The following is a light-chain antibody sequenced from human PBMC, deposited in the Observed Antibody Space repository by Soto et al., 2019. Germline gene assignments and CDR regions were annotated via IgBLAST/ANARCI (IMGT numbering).Light chain of an antibody. V-gene: IGKV1-39*01. CDR3: QQSYSTPIT. CDR1: QGIDTS. CDR2: AAS. J-gene: IGKJ5*01. Sequence: ILLTQSPSSLSASVGDRVTITCRASQGIDTSLAWYQQKPGKAPKLLIYAASSLQSGVPSRFNGSGSGTDFTLTISSLQPEDFATYYCQQSYSTPITFGQGTRLEIK.